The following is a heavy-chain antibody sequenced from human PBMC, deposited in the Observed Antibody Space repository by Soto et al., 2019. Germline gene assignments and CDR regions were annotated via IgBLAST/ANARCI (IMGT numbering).Heavy chain of an antibody. CDR3: ARSSLTDCGGDCYFDAFDI. V-gene: IGHV1-2*04. Sequence: ASVKDSCKASGYTFTGYYMHQVPHAPGQGHDWMGWINPNGGGTNYAQKFQGWVTMTRDTSISTAYMELSRLRSDDTAVYYCARSSLTDCGGDCYFDAFDIWGQGTMVTVSS. D-gene: IGHD2-21*02. CDR2: INPNGGGT. J-gene: IGHJ3*02. CDR1: GYTFTGYY.